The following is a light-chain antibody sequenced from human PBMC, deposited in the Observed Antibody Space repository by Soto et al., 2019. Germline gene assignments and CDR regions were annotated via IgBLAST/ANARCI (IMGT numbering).Light chain of an antibody. CDR3: RQYGRSPGLFT. J-gene: IGKJ3*01. V-gene: IGKV3-20*01. CDR1: QSVSNTY. Sequence: EIVMTQSPGALSVSPGESATLSCRASQSVSNTYLAWYQQKPGQAPRLLIYDAFSRATGIPDRFSGSGSGTDFTLTISRLEPEDFAVYYCRQYGRSPGLFTFGPGTKVDIK. CDR2: DAF.